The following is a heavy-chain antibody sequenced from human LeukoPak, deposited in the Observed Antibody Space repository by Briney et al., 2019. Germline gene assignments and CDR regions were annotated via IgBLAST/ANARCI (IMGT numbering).Heavy chain of an antibody. D-gene: IGHD7-27*01. CDR2: IRSTTNKYAR. CDR1: AFPFSGSA. V-gene: IGHV3-73*01. CDR3: TTDEGNWGEYFDY. J-gene: IGHJ4*02. Sequence: HPGGSLRLSCVASAFPFSGSAIHWVRQASDRGLEWIGRIRSTTNKYARTYAASVKGRFTISRDDSKSTAYLEMNSLKTEDTAVYYCTTDEGNWGEYFDYWGQGTLVTVSS.